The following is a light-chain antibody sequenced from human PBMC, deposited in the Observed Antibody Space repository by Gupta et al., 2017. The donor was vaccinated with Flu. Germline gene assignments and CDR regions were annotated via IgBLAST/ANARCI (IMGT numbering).Light chain of an antibody. Sequence: QSALTQPASVSGSPGQSITISCTGTSSDVGGYNYVSWYQHHPGKAPKLMIYEVINRPSGVSNRVSGSKSGNTASLTISGLQAEDEADDYCSSYTSSNSLEFGGGTKLTVL. CDR1: SSDVGGYNY. V-gene: IGLV2-14*01. CDR2: EVI. CDR3: SSYTSSNSLE. J-gene: IGLJ3*02.